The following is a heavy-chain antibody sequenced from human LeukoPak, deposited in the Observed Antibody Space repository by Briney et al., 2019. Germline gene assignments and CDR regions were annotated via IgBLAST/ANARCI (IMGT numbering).Heavy chain of an antibody. CDR3: ASYDYPSDY. D-gene: IGHD3-16*01. J-gene: IGHJ4*02. CDR2: IYYRGTT. Sequence: AWVRQPPGKGLEWIASIYYRGTTYYNSSLKSRVTISVDTSKNQFSLKLSSVTAADTAVYYCASYDYPSDYWGQGTLVTVSS. V-gene: IGHV4-39*01.